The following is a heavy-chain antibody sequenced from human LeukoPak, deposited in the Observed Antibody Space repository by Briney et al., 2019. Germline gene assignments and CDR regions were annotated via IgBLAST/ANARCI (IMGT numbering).Heavy chain of an antibody. V-gene: IGHV4-61*02. D-gene: IGHD3-16*01. Sequence: SETLSLTCTVSGGSISSDRFYWTWVRQPAEKGLEWIGRIKSSNTNYNPSLKSRVSISLDTPTNQFSLKLSSLTAADTAVYYCARVPDWTYVPDYWGQGTLVTVSS. J-gene: IGHJ4*02. CDR2: IKSSNT. CDR3: ARVPDWTYVPDY. CDR1: GGSISSDRFY.